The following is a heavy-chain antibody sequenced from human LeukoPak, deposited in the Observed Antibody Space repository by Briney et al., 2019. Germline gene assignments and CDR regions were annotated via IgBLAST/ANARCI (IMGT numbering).Heavy chain of an antibody. CDR3: ARISGYSSGWAFDY. Sequence: SAPTRVNPTQTLTLPCPFSGFTLRTSGVCVSWISHPPGKALEGLALIDWDDDKYYSTSLKTRLTISKDTSKNQVVLTMTNMDPVDTATYYCARISGYSSGWAFDYWGQGTLVTVSS. D-gene: IGHD6-19*01. V-gene: IGHV2-70*01. J-gene: IGHJ4*02. CDR2: IDWDDDK. CDR1: GFTLRTSGVC.